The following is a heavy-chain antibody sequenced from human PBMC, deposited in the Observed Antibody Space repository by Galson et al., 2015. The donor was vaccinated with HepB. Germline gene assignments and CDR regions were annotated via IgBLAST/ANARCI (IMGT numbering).Heavy chain of an antibody. Sequence: SLRLSCAASGFSFSGFVMHWVRQASGKGLEWIGRIRTKPHNYATAYAESVGGRFTNSRDDSENTAYLQMNSLTTEDTAVYYCKTQIDGVGYWGQGTLVTVSS. J-gene: IGHJ4*02. V-gene: IGHV3-73*01. CDR3: KTQIDGVGY. CDR1: GFSFSGFV. D-gene: IGHD5-24*01. CDR2: IRTKPHNYAT.